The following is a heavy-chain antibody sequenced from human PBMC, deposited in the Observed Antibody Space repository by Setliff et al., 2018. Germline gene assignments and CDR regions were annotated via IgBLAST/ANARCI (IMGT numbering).Heavy chain of an antibody. CDR2: IYSSGTT. Sequence: KPSETLSLTCTVSGGSISTSSHHWVWIRQSPGKGLEWIGTIYSSGTTYYNLSLKSRVTISLDTSKSQFSLNLGSVTAADTAVYYCTRRPRGRAASDIWGQGTMVTVSS. D-gene: IGHD3-10*01. J-gene: IGHJ3*02. V-gene: IGHV4-39*01. CDR3: TRRPRGRAASDI. CDR1: GGSISTSSHH.